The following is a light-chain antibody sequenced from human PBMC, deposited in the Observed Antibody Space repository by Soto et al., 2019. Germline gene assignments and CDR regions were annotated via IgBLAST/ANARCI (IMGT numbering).Light chain of an antibody. CDR3: QHYNSSPYT. V-gene: IGKV1-5*03. CDR1: QSISSW. CDR2: KAS. Sequence: DIQMTQSPSTLSASVGDRVTITCRASQSISSWLAWYQQKPGKAPKLLIYKASSLESGVPSRFSGSGSGTEFTLTISSLQPDDFATYYCQHYNSSPYTVGQGTKLEIK. J-gene: IGKJ2*01.